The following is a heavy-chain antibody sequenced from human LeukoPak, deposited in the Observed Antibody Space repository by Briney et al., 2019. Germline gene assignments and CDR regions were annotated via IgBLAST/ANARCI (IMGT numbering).Heavy chain of an antibody. CDR1: GFTFSGYW. J-gene: IGHJ4*02. D-gene: IGHD4-17*01. V-gene: IGHV3-74*01. CDR3: ARGKYGDFDS. CDR2: INGDGGDT. Sequence: GGSLRLSCTASGFTFSGYWMRLVRPAPGTGLVLVSRINGDGGDTGYADSVKGRFTTFRDNAKSTLYLQMNSLRAEDTAVYYCARGKYGDFDSWGQGTLVTVSS.